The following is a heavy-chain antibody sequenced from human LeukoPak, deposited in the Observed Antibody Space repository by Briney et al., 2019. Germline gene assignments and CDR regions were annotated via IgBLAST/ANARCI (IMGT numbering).Heavy chain of an antibody. J-gene: IGHJ4*02. CDR2: INAGNGNT. Sequence: ASVKVSCKASGYTFTSYAMHWVRQAPGQRLEWMGWINAGNGNTKYLQEFQGRVTITRDTSASTAYMELSSLRSEDMAVYYCARDGTLDDGYNYFFDYWGQGTLVTVSS. CDR3: ARDGTLDDGYNYFFDY. CDR1: GYTFTSYA. D-gene: IGHD5-24*01. V-gene: IGHV1-3*03.